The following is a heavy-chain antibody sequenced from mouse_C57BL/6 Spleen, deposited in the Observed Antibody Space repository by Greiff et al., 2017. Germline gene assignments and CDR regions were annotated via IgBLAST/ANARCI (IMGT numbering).Heavy chain of an antibody. CDR3: ARQEELGFDY. D-gene: IGHD4-1*01. J-gene: IGHJ2*01. Sequence: EVMLVESGGDLVKPGGSLKLSCAASGFTFSSYGVSWVRQTPDKRLEWVATISSGGSYTYYPDSVKGRFTISRDNAKNTLYLQMSSLKSEDTAMYYCARQEELGFDYWGQGTTLTVSS. CDR1: GFTFSSYG. V-gene: IGHV5-6*01. CDR2: ISSGGSYT.